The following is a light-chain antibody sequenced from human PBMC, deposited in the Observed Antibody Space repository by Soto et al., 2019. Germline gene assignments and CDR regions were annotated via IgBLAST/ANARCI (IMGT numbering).Light chain of an antibody. V-gene: IGKV3-20*01. J-gene: IGKJ1*01. CDR2: GAS. CDR3: QQYGSSRWT. Sequence: EIVLTQSPGTLSLSPGERATLSCRASQSVSTTYLAWYQQKPGQAPSLLIYGASSRATGIPDRFSGSGSGTDFTLTISRLEPEDCAVYYCQQYGSSRWTFGQGTKVEIK. CDR1: QSVSTTY.